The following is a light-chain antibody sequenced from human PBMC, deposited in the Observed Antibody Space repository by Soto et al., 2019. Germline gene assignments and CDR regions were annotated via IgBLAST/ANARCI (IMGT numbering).Light chain of an antibody. CDR2: EVR. CDR3: CSYTIGATRV. Sequence: QSVLSQPSSGSAYPGQSNTISCSGTTSDIGTYNYVSWYQHHPGKVPKVIIYEVRNRPSGVSNRFSGSKSGNTASLTISGLQPEDEADYYCCSYTIGATRVFGGGTKVTVL. V-gene: IGLV2-14*01. J-gene: IGLJ3*02. CDR1: TSDIGTYNY.